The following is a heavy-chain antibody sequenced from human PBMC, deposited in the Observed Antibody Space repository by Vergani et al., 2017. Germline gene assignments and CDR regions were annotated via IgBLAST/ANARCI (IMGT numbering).Heavy chain of an antibody. D-gene: IGHD3-10*01. CDR2: IYPGDSDT. J-gene: IGHJ4*02. CDR1: GYSFTSYW. Sequence: EVQLVQSGAEVKKPGESLRISCKGSGYSFTSYWIGWVRQMPGKGLEWMGIIYPGDSDTRYSPSFQGQVTISADKSISTAYLQWRSLKASDTAMYYCARFFNVLLWFGELSGGGYFDYWGQGTLVTVSS. V-gene: IGHV5-51*01. CDR3: ARFFNVLLWFGELSGGGYFDY.